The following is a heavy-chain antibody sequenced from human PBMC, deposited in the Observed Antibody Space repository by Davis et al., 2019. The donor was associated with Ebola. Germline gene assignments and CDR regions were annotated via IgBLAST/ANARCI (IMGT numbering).Heavy chain of an antibody. J-gene: IGHJ6*02. Sequence: ASVKVFCKASGYTFTSYAMHWVRQAPGQRLEWMGWINAGNGNTKYSQKFQGRVTITRDTSASTAYMELSSLRSEDTAVYYCARDQGSSDQYYYYYGMDVWGQGTTVTVSS. V-gene: IGHV1-3*01. CDR3: ARDQGSSDQYYYYYGMDV. CDR1: GYTFTSYA. CDR2: INAGNGNT. D-gene: IGHD6-6*01.